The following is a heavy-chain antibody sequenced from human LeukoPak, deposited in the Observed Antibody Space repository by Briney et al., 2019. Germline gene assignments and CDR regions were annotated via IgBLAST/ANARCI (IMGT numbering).Heavy chain of an antibody. Sequence: PSETLSLTCNVSGYSISNNYYWGWIRQPPGKGLEWIGSTHHSGSTFISPSLNSRVTISMQTSKNQFSLKLRSVTAADTAVYYCARRAGIAVAGISRYFDLWGRGTLVTVSS. J-gene: IGHJ2*01. V-gene: IGHV4-38-2*02. CDR2: THHSGST. CDR1: GYSISNNYY. D-gene: IGHD6-19*01. CDR3: ARRAGIAVAGISRYFDL.